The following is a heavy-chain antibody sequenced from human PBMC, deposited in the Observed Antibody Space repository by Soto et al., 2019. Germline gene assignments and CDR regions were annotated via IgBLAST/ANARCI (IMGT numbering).Heavy chain of an antibody. CDR3: ARGYRYGMDV. V-gene: IGHV3-48*03. CDR1: GFTFSSYE. CDR2: ISSSGSTI. Sequence: PGGSLRLSCAASGFTFSSYEMNWVRQAPGKGLEWVSYISSSGSTIYYADSVKGRFTISRDNAKNSLYLQMNSLRAEDTAVYYCARGYRYGMDVWGQGTTVTVSS. J-gene: IGHJ6*02. D-gene: IGHD5-18*01.